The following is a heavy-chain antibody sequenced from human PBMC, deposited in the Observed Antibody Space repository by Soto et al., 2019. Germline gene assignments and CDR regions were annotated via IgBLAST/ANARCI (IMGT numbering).Heavy chain of an antibody. J-gene: IGHJ4*02. Sequence: QVQLQESGPGRVKPSETLSLTCTASGGSISHYYWSWIRQPPGEGMEWLGYIYYSGYTNYNPSLKSRLTISVDTSKNQFSLRLSSVTAADTAVYFCARLIRDASGSYRLDYWGRGTLVTVSS. D-gene: IGHD3-10*01. CDR1: GGSISHYY. CDR2: IYYSGYT. CDR3: ARLIRDASGSYRLDY. V-gene: IGHV4-59*08.